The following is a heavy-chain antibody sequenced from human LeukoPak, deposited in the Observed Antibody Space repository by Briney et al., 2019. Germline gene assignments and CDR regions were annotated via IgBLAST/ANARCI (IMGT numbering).Heavy chain of an antibody. CDR3: ARLYGDYGLIDS. CDR2: IYPGDSDT. J-gene: IGHJ4*02. D-gene: IGHD4-17*01. Sequence: GESLKISCKGSGYSFNSYWIDWVRQKPGKGLEWMGIIYPGDSDTRYSPSLQGQVTISADNSISTAYLQWSSLKASDTAMYYCARLYGDYGLIDSWGQGTLVTVSS. CDR1: GYSFNSYW. V-gene: IGHV5-51*01.